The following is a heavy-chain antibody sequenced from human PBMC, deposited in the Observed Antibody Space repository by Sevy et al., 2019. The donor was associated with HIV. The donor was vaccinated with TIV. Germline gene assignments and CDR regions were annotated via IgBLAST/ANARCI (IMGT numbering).Heavy chain of an antibody. CDR1: GFTFSSYS. D-gene: IGHD2-2*01. V-gene: IGHV3-21*01. CDR3: VRDMKCYAAFDI. Sequence: GGSLRLSCAASGFTFSSYSMNWVRQAPGKGLEWVSSISSSSSYIYYADSVKGRFTISRDNAKNSLYLQMNSLRAEDTAVYYGVRDMKCYAAFDIWGQGTMVTVSS. CDR2: ISSSSSYI. J-gene: IGHJ3*02.